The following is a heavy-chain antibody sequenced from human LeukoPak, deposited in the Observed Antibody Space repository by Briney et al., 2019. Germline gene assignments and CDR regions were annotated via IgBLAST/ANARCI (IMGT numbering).Heavy chain of an antibody. CDR2: ISGSGGST. V-gene: IGHV3-23*01. CDR1: GLTLSRYA. Sequence: GWSLRLSCAASGLTLSRYAMSWVRPAPAKGREWVAAISGSGGSTYYADSVEGRFTISRDNSKNTLYLQMNSLRAEDTAVYYCAKYGGIFGAAMAPNYYIDVWGKGTTVTVSS. CDR3: AKYGGIFGAAMAPNYYIDV. J-gene: IGHJ6*03. D-gene: IGHD3-3*01.